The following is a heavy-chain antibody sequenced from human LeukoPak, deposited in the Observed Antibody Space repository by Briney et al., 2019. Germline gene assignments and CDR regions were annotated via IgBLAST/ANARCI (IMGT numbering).Heavy chain of an antibody. Sequence: PGWALTLTCAASGCTFSSYAMSWVRQAPGKGLEGVSVMHSDCSTYYADSVKGRFTISRDNLKNTLVLQMHSLRGEDTPVYYCARDQVLRGSYRTYYYGMDVWGKGTTVTVSS. CDR3: ARDQVLRGSYRTYYYGMDV. D-gene: IGHD3-16*01. CDR2: MHSDCST. J-gene: IGHJ6*04. V-gene: IGHV3-53*01. CDR1: GCTFSSYA.